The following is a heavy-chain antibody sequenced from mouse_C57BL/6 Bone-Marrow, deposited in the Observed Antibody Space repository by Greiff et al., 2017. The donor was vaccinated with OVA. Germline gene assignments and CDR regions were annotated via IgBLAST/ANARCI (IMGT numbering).Heavy chain of an antibody. CDR1: GYTFTGYW. CDR2: ILPGSGST. J-gene: IGHJ3*01. V-gene: IGHV1-9*01. D-gene: IGHD4-1*01. Sequence: VQLQQSGAELMKPGASVKLSCKATGYTFTGYWIEWIGEILPGSGSTNYNEKFKGKATFTADTSSNTAYMQLSSLTTEDSAIYYCARSITGTGGFAYWGQGTLVTVSA. CDR3: ARSITGTGGFAY.